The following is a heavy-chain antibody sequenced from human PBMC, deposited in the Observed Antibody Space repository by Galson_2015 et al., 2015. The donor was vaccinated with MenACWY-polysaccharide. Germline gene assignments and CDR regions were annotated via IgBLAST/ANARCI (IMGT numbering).Heavy chain of an antibody. J-gene: IGHJ5*02. V-gene: IGHV3-30*12. CDR3: ARDDRRVRGVFNWFDP. CDR2: IYYDGSNK. D-gene: IGHD3-10*01. Sequence: SLRLSCAASGFTFRNYGMHWVRQAPGKGLEWVTVIYYDGSNKYYIDSVRGRFTISRDNSRNTLYLQMNSLRAEDTAVYYCARDDRRVRGVFNWFDPWGQGTLVTVSS. CDR1: GFTFRNYG.